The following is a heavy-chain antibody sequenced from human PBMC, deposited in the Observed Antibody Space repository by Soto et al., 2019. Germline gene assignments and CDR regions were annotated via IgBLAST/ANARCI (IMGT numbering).Heavy chain of an antibody. CDR3: ARPRYGVDSSGYLAHIDY. CDR1: GYSFTSLD. Sequence: ASVKVSCKASGYSFTSLDISWVRQTAGQGLEWMGWMQPSTGRTGYAQKFQGQVTISADKSISTAYLQWSSLKASDTAMYYCARPRYGVDSSGYLAHIDYWGQGTLVTVSS. D-gene: IGHD3-22*01. J-gene: IGHJ4*02. CDR2: MQPSTGRT. V-gene: IGHV1-8*01.